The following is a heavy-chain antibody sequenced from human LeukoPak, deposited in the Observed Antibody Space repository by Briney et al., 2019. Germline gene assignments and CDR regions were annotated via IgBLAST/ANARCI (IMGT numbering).Heavy chain of an antibody. D-gene: IGHD2-2*01. Sequence: ASVKVSCKASGYTFTSYAMNWVRQAPGQGLGWMGWINTNTGNPTYAQGFTGRFVFSLDTSVSTAYLQISSLKAEDTAVYYCARDGTLIVVVPAAPRYYYYGMDVWGQGTTVTVSS. J-gene: IGHJ6*02. V-gene: IGHV7-4-1*02. CDR2: INTNTGNP. CDR3: ARDGTLIVVVPAAPRYYYYGMDV. CDR1: GYTFTSYA.